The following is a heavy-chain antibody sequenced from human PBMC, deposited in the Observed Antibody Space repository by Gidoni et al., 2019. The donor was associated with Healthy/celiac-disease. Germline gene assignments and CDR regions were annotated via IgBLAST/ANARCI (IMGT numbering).Heavy chain of an antibody. Sequence: QVQLVESGGGVVQPGRSLRLSCAASGFTFSSYGMHWVRQAPGKGLEWVAVIWYDGSNKYYADSVKGRFTISRDNSKNTLYLQMNSLRAEDTAVYYCARDAGGGTYYYFVYWGQGTLVTVSS. CDR3: ARDAGGGTYYYFVY. CDR1: GFTFSSYG. CDR2: IWYDGSNK. J-gene: IGHJ4*02. D-gene: IGHD3-16*01. V-gene: IGHV3-33*01.